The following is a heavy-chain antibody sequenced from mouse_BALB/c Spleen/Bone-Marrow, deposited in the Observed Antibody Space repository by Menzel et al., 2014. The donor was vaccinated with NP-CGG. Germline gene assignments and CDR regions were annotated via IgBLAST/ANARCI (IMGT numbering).Heavy chain of an antibody. CDR3: ARRRDYDYFDY. CDR2: ISSGGTYT. D-gene: IGHD2-4*01. J-gene: IGHJ2*01. Sequence: VESGGDLVKPGGSLKLSCAASGFTFSNYGMSWVRQIPDKRLEWVATISSGGTYTFYPDSVKGRFTISRDNTKNTLTLQMTSLKSEDTAMYYCARRRDYDYFDYWGQGTTLTVSS. V-gene: IGHV5-6*02. CDR1: GFTFSNYG.